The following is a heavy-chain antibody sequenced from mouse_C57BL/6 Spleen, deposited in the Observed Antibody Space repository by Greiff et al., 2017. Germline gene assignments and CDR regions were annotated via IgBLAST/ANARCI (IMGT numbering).Heavy chain of an antibody. CDR3: ARMVYYDYFDY. J-gene: IGHJ2*01. CDR2: ISYDGSN. Sequence: EVKLVESGPGLVKPSQSLSLTCSVTGYSITSGYYWNWIRQFPGNKLEWMGYISYDGSNNYNPSLKNRISITRDQSKNQFFLKLNSVTTEDTATYYCARMVYYDYFDYGGQGTTLTVSS. CDR1: GYSITSGYY. D-gene: IGHD2-4*01. V-gene: IGHV3-6*01.